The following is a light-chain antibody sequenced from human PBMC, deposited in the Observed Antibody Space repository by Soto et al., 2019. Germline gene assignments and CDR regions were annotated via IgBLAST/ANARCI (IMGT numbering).Light chain of an antibody. J-gene: IGKJ2*01. Sequence: DIQMTQSPSTLSASVGDRVTITCRATQGISNWLAWYQQKPGKAPKLLIYDASILESGVPSRFSGIGSGTEFTLTISSLHPDDFATYYCQQYETYSYTFGQGTKVDSK. V-gene: IGKV1-5*01. CDR3: QQYETYSYT. CDR2: DAS. CDR1: QGISNW.